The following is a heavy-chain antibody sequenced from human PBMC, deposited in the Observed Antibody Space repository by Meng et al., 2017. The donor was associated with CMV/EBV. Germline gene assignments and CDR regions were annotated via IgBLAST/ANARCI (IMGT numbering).Heavy chain of an antibody. CDR3: ARSMVVAGDWFDP. CDR2: IYPSGST. V-gene: IGHV4-4*07. CDR1: GGSISSYY. D-gene: IGHD2-15*01. Sequence: QVQLQASGPGLVQPSETLSVTSTVSGGSISSYYWSWIPQPAGKGLEWIGRIYPSGSTNYNPSLKSRVTMSVDTSKNQFSLKPSSVTAADTAVYYCARSMVVAGDWFDPWGQGTLVTVSS. J-gene: IGHJ5*02.